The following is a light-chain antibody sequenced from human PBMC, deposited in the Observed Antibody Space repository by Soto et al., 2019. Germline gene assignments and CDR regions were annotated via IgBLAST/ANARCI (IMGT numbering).Light chain of an antibody. J-gene: IGLJ2*01. Sequence: QSALTQPASVSGSPGQSITISCTGTSSDVGGYNYVSWYQQHPGKAPKLIIYDVSNRPSGVSNRFSGSKSGNTASLTISGRQAEDEADYYCSSYTSNKTLVAFGGGTKLTVL. CDR1: SSDVGGYNY. V-gene: IGLV2-14*01. CDR2: DVS. CDR3: SSYTSNKTLVA.